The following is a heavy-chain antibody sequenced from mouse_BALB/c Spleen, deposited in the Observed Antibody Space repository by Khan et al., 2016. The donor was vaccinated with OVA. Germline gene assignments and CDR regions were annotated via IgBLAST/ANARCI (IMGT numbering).Heavy chain of an antibody. CDR3: TSYYYGSSSHYAMDY. CDR2: IDPETGVT. J-gene: IGHJ4*01. CDR1: GYTFTDYE. D-gene: IGHD1-1*01. V-gene: IGHV1-15*01. Sequence: QVQLQQSGAELVRPGASVTLSCKASGYTFTDYEMHWVKQTPVHGLEWIGAIDPETGVTAYTQKFKGKATLTADKSSSTAYMELRSLTSEDSAGYYCTSYYYGSSSHYAMDYWGQGTSVTVSS.